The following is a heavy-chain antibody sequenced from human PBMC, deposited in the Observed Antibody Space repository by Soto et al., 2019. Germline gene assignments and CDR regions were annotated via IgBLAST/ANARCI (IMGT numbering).Heavy chain of an antibody. CDR3: ARATRYFGSFDA. D-gene: IGHD1-1*01. J-gene: IGHJ4*02. V-gene: IGHV3-53*01. Sequence: EVHLVESGGGLILPGGSLRLSCAASGFSVTNHYMTWFRQAPGKGLEWVSIIYTGGSVYYGESVKGRSTISRDSSKNTVFLQVNTLRAEDTAVYYCARATRYFGSFDAWGQGTLVTVSS. CDR1: GFSVTNHY. CDR2: IYTGGSV.